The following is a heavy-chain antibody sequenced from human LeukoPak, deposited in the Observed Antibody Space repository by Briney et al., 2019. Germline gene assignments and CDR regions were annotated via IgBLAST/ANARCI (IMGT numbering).Heavy chain of an antibody. J-gene: IGHJ4*02. CDR3: ARDFSSGWWDY. D-gene: IGHD6-19*01. V-gene: IGHV1-69*04. CDR2: IIPIFGIA. CDR1: GGTFSSYA. Sequence: GASVKVSCKASGGTFSSYAISWVRQAPGQGLEWIGRIIPIFGIANYAQKFQGRVTITADKSTSTAYMELSSLRSDDTAVYYCARDFSSGWWDYWGQGTLVTVSS.